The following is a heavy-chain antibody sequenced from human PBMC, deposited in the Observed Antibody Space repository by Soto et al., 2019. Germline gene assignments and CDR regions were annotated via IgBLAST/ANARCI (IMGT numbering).Heavy chain of an antibody. CDR2: INHRGST. D-gene: IGHD1-26*01. J-gene: IGHJ6*02. CDR1: GGSFSGYY. V-gene: IGHV4-34*01. Sequence: QVQLQQWGAGLLKPSETLSLTCAVYGGSFSGYYWSWIRQPPGKGLEWIGEINHRGSTNYNPSLTRRGTISVDTSKTQVSLTLNSVTAADTAVYYCARGSRVKIPAARGRDYYCQGLDVWGQGTAVTVSS. CDR3: ARGSRVKIPAARGRDYYCQGLDV.